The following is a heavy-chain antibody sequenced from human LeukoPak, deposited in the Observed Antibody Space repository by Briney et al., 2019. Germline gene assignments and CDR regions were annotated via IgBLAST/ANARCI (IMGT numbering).Heavy chain of an antibody. CDR2: IYYSGSI. V-gene: IGHV4-59*01. Sequence: SETLSLTCTVSGGSISSYYWSWIRQPPGKGLEWIGYIYYSGSINYNPSLKGRVTISVDTSKNQFSLKLSSVTAADTAVYYCARDRYYGSGSPDAFDIWGQGTMVTVSS. CDR1: GGSISSYY. D-gene: IGHD3-10*01. CDR3: ARDRYYGSGSPDAFDI. J-gene: IGHJ3*02.